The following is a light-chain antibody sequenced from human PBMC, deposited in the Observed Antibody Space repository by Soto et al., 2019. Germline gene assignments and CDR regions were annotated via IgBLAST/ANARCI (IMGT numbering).Light chain of an antibody. J-gene: IGKJ1*01. CDR3: QQHYNTPRT. CDR2: WAS. V-gene: IGKV4-1*01. CDR1: QSVLYSSNNKNF. Sequence: DIVMTQSPDSLAVSLGERATINCKSGQSVLYSSNNKNFLAWYQQKPGQPPKLLIYWASTRESGVPDRFSGSGSGTDFTLTISSLQAEDVAVYYCQQHYNTPRTFGQGTKVEIK.